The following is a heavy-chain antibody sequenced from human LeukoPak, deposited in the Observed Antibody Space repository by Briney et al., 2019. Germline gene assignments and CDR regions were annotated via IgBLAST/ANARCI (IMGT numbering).Heavy chain of an antibody. Sequence: GGSLRLSCAASGFTFNTYSMNWVRQAPGKGLEWVSYISSISHTIYYTDSVKGRFTISRDNARNSLYLQMNSLRAEDTAVYYCARYWTSFLSFSFDYWGQGTLVTVSS. CDR2: ISSISHTI. J-gene: IGHJ4*02. CDR1: GFTFNTYS. D-gene: IGHD3/OR15-3a*01. V-gene: IGHV3-48*01. CDR3: ARYWTSFLSFSFDY.